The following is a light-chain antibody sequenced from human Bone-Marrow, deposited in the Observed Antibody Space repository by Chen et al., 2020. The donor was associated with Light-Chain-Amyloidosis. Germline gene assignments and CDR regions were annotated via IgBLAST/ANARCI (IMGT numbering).Light chain of an antibody. V-gene: IGLV2-14*01. J-gene: IGLJ1*01. CDR3: SSYTVTNTLV. CDR1: SSDVGGDNH. Sequence: QSALTQPASVSGSPGQSITIPCTGTSSDVGGDNHVSWYQQHPDKAPKLMFYEVTNRPSWVPYRFSGSKSDNTASLTISGLQTEDEADYFCSSYTVTNTLVFGSGTRVTVL. CDR2: EVT.